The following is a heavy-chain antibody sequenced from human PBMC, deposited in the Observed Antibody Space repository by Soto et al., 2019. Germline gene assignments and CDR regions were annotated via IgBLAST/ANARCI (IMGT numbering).Heavy chain of an antibody. D-gene: IGHD6-13*01. CDR3: ARVEAAAGTWDFDY. CDR1: GYTFTSYG. J-gene: IGHJ4*02. CDR2: ISAYNGNT. V-gene: IGHV1-18*01. Sequence: GASVKVSCKASGYTFTSYGISWVRQAPGQGLEWMGWISAYNGNTNYAQKLQGRVTMTTDTSTSTAYMELRSLRSDDTAVYYCARVEAAAGTWDFDYWGQGTLVTVSS.